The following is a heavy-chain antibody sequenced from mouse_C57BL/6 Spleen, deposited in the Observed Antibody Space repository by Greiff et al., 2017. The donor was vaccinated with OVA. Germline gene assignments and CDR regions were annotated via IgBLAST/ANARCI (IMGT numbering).Heavy chain of an antibody. V-gene: IGHV1-53*01. D-gene: IGHD1-1*01. CDR2: INTSNGGT. CDR3: ARGEGSSPYYYAMDY. J-gene: IGHJ4*01. Sequence: VQLQQPGTELVKPGASVKLSCKASGYTFTSYWMHWVKQRPGQGLEWIGNINTSNGGTNYNEKFKSKATLTVDKSSSTAYMQRSSLTSEDSAVYYCARGEGSSPYYYAMDYWGQGTSVTVSS. CDR1: GYTFTSYW.